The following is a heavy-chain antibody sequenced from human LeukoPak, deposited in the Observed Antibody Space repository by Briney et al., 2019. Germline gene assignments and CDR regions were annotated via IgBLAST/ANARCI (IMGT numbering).Heavy chain of an antibody. D-gene: IGHD2-2*01. Sequence: PGGSLRLSCAASEFSVGSNYMTWVSQAPGKGLEWVSLIYSGGSTYYADSVKGRFTISRDNSKNTLYLQMNSLRAEDTAVYYCAREAPHCSSTSCDDAFDIWGQGTMVTVSS. J-gene: IGHJ3*02. CDR2: IYSGGST. V-gene: IGHV3-66*01. CDR3: AREAPHCSSTSCDDAFDI. CDR1: EFSVGSNY.